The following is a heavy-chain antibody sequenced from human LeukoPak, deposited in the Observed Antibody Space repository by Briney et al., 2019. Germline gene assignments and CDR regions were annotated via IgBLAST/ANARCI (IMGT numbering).Heavy chain of an antibody. V-gene: IGHV3-20*04. D-gene: IGHD3-3*01. J-gene: IGHJ4*02. CDR2: INWNGGST. Sequence: GGSLRLXCAASGFTYDDYGMSWVRQAPGKGLEWVSGINWNGGSTGYADSVKGRSTISRDNAKNSLYLQMNSLRAEDTALYYCARAVNDFWSGSYDYWGQGTLVTVSS. CDR1: GFTYDDYG. CDR3: ARAVNDFWSGSYDY.